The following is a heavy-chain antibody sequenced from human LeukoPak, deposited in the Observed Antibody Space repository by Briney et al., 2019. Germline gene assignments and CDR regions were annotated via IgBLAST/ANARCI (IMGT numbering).Heavy chain of an antibody. Sequence: ASVKVSCKASGYSFTSHYMHWVRQAPGQGLEWMGLINPSGSSTLYAQKFQGRVTMTRDMSTTTDYMELSSLRSEDTAVYYCARDNSVGDIAWWFDPWGQGTLVTVSS. CDR2: INPSGSST. J-gene: IGHJ5*02. D-gene: IGHD3-16*02. CDR3: ARDNSVGDIAWWFDP. CDR1: GYSFTSHY. V-gene: IGHV1-46*01.